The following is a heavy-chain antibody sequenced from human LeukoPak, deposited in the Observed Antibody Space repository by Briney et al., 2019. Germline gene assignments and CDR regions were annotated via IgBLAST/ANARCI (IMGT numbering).Heavy chain of an antibody. CDR2: INANSGGT. Sequence: EASVKVSCKASGHTFTGYYMHWVRQAPGQGLEWMGWINANSGGTNYAQKFQGRVTMTRDTSISTAYMELSRLRSDDTAVFYCAREYSSGSYSSLWGQGTLVTVSS. CDR3: AREYSSGSYSSL. J-gene: IGHJ4*02. CDR1: GHTFTGYY. V-gene: IGHV1-2*02. D-gene: IGHD6-19*01.